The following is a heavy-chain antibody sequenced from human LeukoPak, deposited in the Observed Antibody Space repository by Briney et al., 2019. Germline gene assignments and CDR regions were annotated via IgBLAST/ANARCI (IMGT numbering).Heavy chain of an antibody. CDR3: ARLPTSKWLRSHLYGDCTRDY. V-gene: IGHV4-34*01. J-gene: IGHJ4*02. CDR1: GGSFSGYY. D-gene: IGHD5-12*01. CDR2: INHSGST. Sequence: PSETLSLTCAVYGGSFSGYYWSWIRQPPGKGLEWIGEINHSGSTNYNPSLKSRVTISVATSKNQFSLKLSSVTAADTAVYYCARLPTSKWLRSHLYGDCTRDYWGQGTLVTVSS.